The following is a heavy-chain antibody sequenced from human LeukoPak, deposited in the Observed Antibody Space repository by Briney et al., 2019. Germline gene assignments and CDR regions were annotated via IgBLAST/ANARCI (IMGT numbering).Heavy chain of an antibody. D-gene: IGHD1-26*01. CDR3: ARDREVGRDNAISWFDP. Sequence: PSETLSLTCTVSGGSISNYCWSWIRQPAGNGLEXXXXXCATGSSNYSPFLKSRVTMSVDTSTKQFSLKLSSVTAADTAVYYCARDREVGRDNAISWFDPWGQGILVTVSS. CDR1: GGSISNYC. V-gene: IGHV4-4*07. J-gene: IGHJ5*02. CDR2: XCATGSS.